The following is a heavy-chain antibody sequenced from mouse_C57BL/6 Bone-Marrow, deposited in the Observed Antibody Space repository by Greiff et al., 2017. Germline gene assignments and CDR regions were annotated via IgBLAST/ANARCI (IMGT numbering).Heavy chain of an antibody. CDR3: ARQDGNYERFAY. Sequence: EVKLQESGGDLVKPGGSLKLSCAASGFTFSSYGMSWVRQTPDKRLEWVATISSGGSYTYYPDSVKGRFTISRDNAKNTLYLQMSSLTSEDTAMYYCARQDGNYERFAYWGQGTLVTVSA. CDR1: GFTFSSYG. CDR2: ISSGGSYT. J-gene: IGHJ3*01. D-gene: IGHD2-1*01. V-gene: IGHV5-6*01.